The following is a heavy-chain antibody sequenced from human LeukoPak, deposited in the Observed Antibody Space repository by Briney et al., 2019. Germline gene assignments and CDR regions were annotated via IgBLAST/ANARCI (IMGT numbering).Heavy chain of an antibody. J-gene: IGHJ4*02. CDR2: ISGSGGST. D-gene: IGHD1-26*01. Sequence: GGSLRLSRAASGFTFSSYAMSWVRQAPGKGLEWVSAISGSGGSTYYADSVKGRFTISRDNSKNTLYLQMNSLRAEDTAVYYCAKHQHLISGSLDYWGQGTLVTVSS. V-gene: IGHV3-23*01. CDR1: GFTFSSYA. CDR3: AKHQHLISGSLDY.